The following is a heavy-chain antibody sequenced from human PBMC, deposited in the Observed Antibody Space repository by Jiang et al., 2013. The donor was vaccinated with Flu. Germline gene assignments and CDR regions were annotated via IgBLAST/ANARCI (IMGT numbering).Heavy chain of an antibody. CDR1: GGSISKDY. CDR2: VHYSGST. J-gene: IGHJ4*02. D-gene: IGHD6-13*01. Sequence: GSGLVKPSETLSLTCTVSGGSISKDYWNWIRQAPGKGLEWIGYVHYSGSTDYNPSLKSRVTISVDMSKTQFSLKLNSVTAADTAVYYCARARAPEVAAYYFDYWGQGTLVHRLL. V-gene: IGHV4-59*01. CDR3: ARARAPEVAAYYFDY.